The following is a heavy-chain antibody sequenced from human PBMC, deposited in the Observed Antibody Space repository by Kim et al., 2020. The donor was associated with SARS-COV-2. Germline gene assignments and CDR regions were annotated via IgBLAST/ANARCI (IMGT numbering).Heavy chain of an antibody. D-gene: IGHD6-19*01. V-gene: IGHV1-2*02. CDR1: GYTFTAYF. J-gene: IGHJ4*02. Sequence: ASVKVSCKASGYTFTAYFIHWVRQGPGQGLEWMGWLNPKSGDTTYAQKFQGRVTMTSDTSITTAYMELSGLRSDDTAVYYCARSVASSPHYYWGQGTLVT. CDR2: LNPKSGDT. CDR3: ARSVASSPHYY.